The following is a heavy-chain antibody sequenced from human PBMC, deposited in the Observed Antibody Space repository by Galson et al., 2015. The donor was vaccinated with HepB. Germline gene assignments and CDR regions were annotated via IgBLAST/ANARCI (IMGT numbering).Heavy chain of an antibody. CDR3: AREGMAAAGGYRVSNWFDP. J-gene: IGHJ5*02. D-gene: IGHD6-13*01. Sequence: SLRLSCAASGFTFSSYWMHWVRQAPGKGLVWVARINSDGSRIGYADSVKGRFTISRDNAKKTLFLQMNSLRAEDTAVYYCAREGMAAAGGYRVSNWFDPWGQGTLVTVSS. CDR2: INSDGSRI. CDR1: GFTFSSYW. V-gene: IGHV3-74*01.